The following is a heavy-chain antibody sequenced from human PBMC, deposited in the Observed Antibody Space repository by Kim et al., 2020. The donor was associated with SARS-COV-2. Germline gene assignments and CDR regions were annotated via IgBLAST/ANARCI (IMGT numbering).Heavy chain of an antibody. J-gene: IGHJ4*02. Sequence: SNPALKSRVLISLETSKNQFSLKLSSVIAADTAVYYSARRGQHLGRYYFDYWGQGTLVTVSS. CDR3: ARRGQHLGRYYFDY. D-gene: IGHD3-16*01. V-gene: IGHV4-39*01.